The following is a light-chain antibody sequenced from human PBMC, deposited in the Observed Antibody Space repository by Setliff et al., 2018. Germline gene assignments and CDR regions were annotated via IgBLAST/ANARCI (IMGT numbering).Light chain of an antibody. CDR1: SSNIGAGYD. Sequence: QSVLTQPPSVSGAPGQGITISCTGTSSNIGAGYDVHWYQQLPGAAPKLLIFGTNNRPSGVPDQFSGSKSGTSASLAITGLQAAAEADYYCQSYDTSLNDYVFGTGTKVTVL. CDR3: QSYDTSLNDYV. J-gene: IGLJ1*01. V-gene: IGLV1-40*01. CDR2: GTN.